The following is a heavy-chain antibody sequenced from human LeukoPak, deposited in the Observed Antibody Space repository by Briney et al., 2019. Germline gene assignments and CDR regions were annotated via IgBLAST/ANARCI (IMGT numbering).Heavy chain of an antibody. V-gene: IGHV4-38-2*02. Sequence: SETLSLTCTVSGYSISSGYYWSWIRQPPGKGLEWIGEINHSGSTNYNPSLKSRVTISVDTSKNQFSLKLSSVTAADTAVYYCAKEVRGVGAFDIWGQGTMVTVSS. CDR2: INHSGST. J-gene: IGHJ3*02. CDR1: GYSISSGYY. CDR3: AKEVRGVGAFDI. D-gene: IGHD3-10*01.